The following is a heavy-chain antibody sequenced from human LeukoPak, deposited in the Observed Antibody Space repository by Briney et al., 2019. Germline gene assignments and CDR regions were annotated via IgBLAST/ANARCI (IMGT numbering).Heavy chain of an antibody. Sequence: PSETLSLTCAVYGGSFSGYYWSWVRQPPGKGREWIGEINHSGSTNYNPSLTSRVTISVDTSKNQFSLKLSSVTAADTAVYYCARGSGSYPVIRGRVYFDYWGQGTLVTVSS. D-gene: IGHD1-26*01. J-gene: IGHJ4*02. CDR3: ARGSGSYPVIRGRVYFDY. V-gene: IGHV4-34*01. CDR1: GGSFSGYY. CDR2: INHSGST.